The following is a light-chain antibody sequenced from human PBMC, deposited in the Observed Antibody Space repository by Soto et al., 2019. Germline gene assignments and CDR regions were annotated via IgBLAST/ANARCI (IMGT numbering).Light chain of an antibody. J-gene: IGKJ1*01. Sequence: EIVLTQYPGTLSLSPGERATLSCRASQSVSSSYVAWYQQKPGQDPRLLIYGASSRATGIPDRFSGSGSGTDFTLTISRLEPEDFAVYYCHQYGSSAWTFGQGTKGDIK. CDR1: QSVSSSY. CDR3: HQYGSSAWT. CDR2: GAS. V-gene: IGKV3-20*01.